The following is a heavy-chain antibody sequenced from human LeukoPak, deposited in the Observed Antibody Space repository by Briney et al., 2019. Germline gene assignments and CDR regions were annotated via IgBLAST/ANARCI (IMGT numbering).Heavy chain of an antibody. V-gene: IGHV3-30*03. J-gene: IGHJ6*03. D-gene: IGHD6-13*01. Sequence: GGSLRLSCAASGFTFSSYGMHWVRQAPGKGLEWVAVISYDGSNKYYADSVKGRFTISRDNAKNSLYLQMNSLRAEDTAVYYCARYSSIQYYYCYMDVWGKGTTVTVSS. CDR1: GFTFSSYG. CDR3: ARYSSIQYYYCYMDV. CDR2: ISYDGSNK.